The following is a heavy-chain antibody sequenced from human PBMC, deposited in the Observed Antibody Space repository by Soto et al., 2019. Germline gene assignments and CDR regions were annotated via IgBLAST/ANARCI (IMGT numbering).Heavy chain of an antibody. Sequence: QVQLVQSGAEVKKPGASVKVSCKASGYTFTSYDINWVRQATGQGLEWMGWLNPNSGNTGYAQKFQVRVTRTTNTSISTAYMELSSLRSEDTAVDYCARTLYGDNVDYWGQGTLVTVSS. CDR1: GYTFTSYD. D-gene: IGHD4-17*01. CDR2: LNPNSGNT. J-gene: IGHJ4*02. V-gene: IGHV1-8*01. CDR3: ARTLYGDNVDY.